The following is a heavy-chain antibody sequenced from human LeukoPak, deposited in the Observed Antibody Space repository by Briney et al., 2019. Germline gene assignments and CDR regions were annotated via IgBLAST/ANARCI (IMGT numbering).Heavy chain of an antibody. J-gene: IGHJ4*02. Sequence: TSGGSLRLSCAASGFTFSSYSMNWIRQAPGKGLEGVSSISSSSSYIYYEDSVKGRFTISRDNAKNSMYLKMNSLRAEDTAVYYCARVEGPILWFGAPGYFDYWGQGTLVTVSS. V-gene: IGHV3-21*01. CDR1: GFTFSSYS. CDR2: ISSSSSYI. D-gene: IGHD3-10*01. CDR3: ARVEGPILWFGAPGYFDY.